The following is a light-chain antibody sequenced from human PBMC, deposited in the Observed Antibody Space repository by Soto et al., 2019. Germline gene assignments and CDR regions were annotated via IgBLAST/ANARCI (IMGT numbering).Light chain of an antibody. CDR2: GAS. Sequence: EIVLTQSPGTLSLSPGERATLSCRASESVSSSYLAWYQQKPGQAPRLLIYGASSRATGIPDRFSGSGSGTDFTLTISRLEPEDFAVYYCQQYGCFGPGTKVDIK. V-gene: IGKV3-20*01. CDR1: ESVSSSY. J-gene: IGKJ3*01. CDR3: QQYGC.